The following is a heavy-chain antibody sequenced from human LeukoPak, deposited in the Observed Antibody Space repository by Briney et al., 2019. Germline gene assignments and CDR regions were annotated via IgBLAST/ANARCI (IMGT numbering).Heavy chain of an antibody. J-gene: IGHJ6*03. D-gene: IGHD6-13*01. CDR2: ISSSGSTI. V-gene: IGHV3-11*01. Sequence: GGPLRLSCAASGFTSSDYYMSWIRQAPGKGLEWGSYISSSGSTIYYADSVKGRFNISRDNAKNSLYLQMNSLRAEDTAVYYCAREQQLTIYYYYYMDVWGKGTTVTVSS. CDR3: AREQQLTIYYYYYMDV. CDR1: GFTSSDYY.